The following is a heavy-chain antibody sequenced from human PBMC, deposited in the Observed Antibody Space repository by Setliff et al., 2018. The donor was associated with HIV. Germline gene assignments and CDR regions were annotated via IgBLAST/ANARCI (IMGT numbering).Heavy chain of an antibody. D-gene: IGHD3-10*01. CDR3: AKDMASDLVHLFDY. J-gene: IGHJ4*02. Sequence: QPGGSLRLSCSASGFTFSHYAMHWVRQAPSKGLEWVALISYDGSETYSADSVKGRFTISRDDSKNTLYLQMNSLRVEDTAVYYCAKDMASDLVHLFDYWGQGALVTVSS. CDR2: ISYDGSET. V-gene: IGHV3-30*04. CDR1: GFTFSHYA.